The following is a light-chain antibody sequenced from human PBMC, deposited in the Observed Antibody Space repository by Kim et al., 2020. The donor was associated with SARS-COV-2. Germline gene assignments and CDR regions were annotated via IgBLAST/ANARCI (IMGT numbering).Light chain of an antibody. CDR3: QQYNSYSYT. CDR2: DAS. V-gene: IGKV1-5*01. J-gene: IGKJ2*01. Sequence: DIQMTQSPSTLSASVGDRVTITCRPSQSISSWLAWYQQKPGKAPKLLIYDASSLESGVPSRFSGSGSGTEFTLTISSLQPDDFATYYCQQYNSYSYTFGQGTKLEI. CDR1: QSISSW.